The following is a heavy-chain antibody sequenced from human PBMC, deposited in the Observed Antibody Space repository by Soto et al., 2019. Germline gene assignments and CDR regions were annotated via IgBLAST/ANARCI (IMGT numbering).Heavy chain of an antibody. CDR3: ARYAVSDNGGVRRNY. CDR1: GGAISSYY. D-gene: IGHD6-19*01. V-gene: IGHV4-59*01. J-gene: IGHJ4*02. CDR2: IDYSGST. Sequence: QVQLEESGPRLVKPSETLSLTWTVYGGAISSYYWSWIRQPPGKGLEWNGYIDYSGSTNYNPSLKGRVTISVDTSTNLSSLQLSSVIAADMAVYYWARYAVSDNGGVRRNYWCPGTLITASS.